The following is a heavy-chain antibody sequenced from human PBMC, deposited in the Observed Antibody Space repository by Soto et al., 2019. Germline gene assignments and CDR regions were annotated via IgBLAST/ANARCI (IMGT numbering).Heavy chain of an antibody. CDR2: IFYSGTT. Sequence: SETLSLTCTVSGDSISSADYYWSWIRQTPGKGLEWIGHIFYSGTTYYNPSLKSRLTISVDTSKNHFSLRLTSVTAADTAVYYCARAKFESTGWHQFDIWGQGTLVTVSS. CDR1: GDSISSADYY. J-gene: IGHJ4*02. V-gene: IGHV4-30-4*01. CDR3: ARAKFESTGWHQFDI. D-gene: IGHD7-27*01.